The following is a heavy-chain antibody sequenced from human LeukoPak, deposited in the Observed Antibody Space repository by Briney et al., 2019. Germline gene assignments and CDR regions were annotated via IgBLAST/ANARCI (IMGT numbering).Heavy chain of an antibody. J-gene: IGHJ4*02. CDR1: GYTFTGYY. D-gene: IGHD3-10*01. Sequence: ASVKVPCKASGYTFTGYYMHWVRQAPGQGLEWMGWINPNSGGTNYAQKFQGRVTMTKDTSISTAYMELSRLRSDDTAVYYCARGLYYGSGSYDYWGQGTLVTVSS. CDR3: ARGLYYGSGSYDY. CDR2: INPNSGGT. V-gene: IGHV1-2*02.